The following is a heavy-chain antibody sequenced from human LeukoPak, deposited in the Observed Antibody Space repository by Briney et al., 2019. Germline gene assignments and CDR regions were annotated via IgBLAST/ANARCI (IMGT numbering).Heavy chain of an antibody. CDR1: GGSISSYY. V-gene: IGHV4-4*09. CDR2: IYTSGST. Sequence: SETLSLTCTVSGGSISSYYWSWIRQPPGKGPEWIGHIYTSGSTNYNPSLKSRVTISVDTSKNQFSLKVSSVTAADTAVYYCARTYSSSSHFDYWGQGTLVTVSS. CDR3: ARTYSSSSHFDY. J-gene: IGHJ4*02. D-gene: IGHD6-6*01.